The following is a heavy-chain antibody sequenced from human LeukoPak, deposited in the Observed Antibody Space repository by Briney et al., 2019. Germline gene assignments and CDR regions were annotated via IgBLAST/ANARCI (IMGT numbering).Heavy chain of an antibody. D-gene: IGHD3-10*01. J-gene: IGHJ4*02. Sequence: ASVKVSCKSSGYTFTSYDINWVRQATGQGLEWVGWMNPNSGNTGYAQKFQGRVTMTRNTSISTAYMELSSLRSEETAVYCCARGVVRGVISPGYWGQGALVTFSS. CDR2: MNPNSGNT. V-gene: IGHV1-8*01. CDR1: GYTFTSYD. CDR3: ARGVVRGVISPGY.